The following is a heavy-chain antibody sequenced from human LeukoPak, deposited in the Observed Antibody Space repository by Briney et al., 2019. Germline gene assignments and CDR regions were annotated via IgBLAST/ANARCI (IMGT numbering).Heavy chain of an antibody. Sequence: GGSLRLSCSASGFTFGSYAMHWVRQAPGKGLEHVSAISSNGGSTYYADSVKGIFSISRDSSKNTLYLQMSSLRAEDTAVYYCVKVDGEYGSGSYYFDNWGQGTLVTVSS. CDR2: ISSNGGST. V-gene: IGHV3-64D*06. CDR3: VKVDGEYGSGSYYFDN. D-gene: IGHD3-10*01. J-gene: IGHJ4*02. CDR1: GFTFGSYA.